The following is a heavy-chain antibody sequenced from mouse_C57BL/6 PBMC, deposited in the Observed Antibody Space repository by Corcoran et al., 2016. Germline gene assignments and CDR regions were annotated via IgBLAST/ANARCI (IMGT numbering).Heavy chain of an antibody. V-gene: IGHV1-81*01. CDR3: ARCTHPSYYFDY. D-gene: IGHD6-1*01. CDR1: GYTFTSYG. CDR2: IYPRSGNT. Sequence: QVQLQQSGAELARPGASVKLSCKASGYTFTSYGISWVKQRTGQGLEWIGEIYPRSGNTYYNEKFKGKATLTADKSSSTAYMELRSLTSEDSAVYFCARCTHPSYYFDYWGQGTTLTVSS. J-gene: IGHJ2*01.